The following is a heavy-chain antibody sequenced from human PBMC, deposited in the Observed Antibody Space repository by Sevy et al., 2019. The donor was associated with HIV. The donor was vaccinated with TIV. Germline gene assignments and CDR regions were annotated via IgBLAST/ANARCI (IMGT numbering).Heavy chain of an antibody. V-gene: IGHV3-30*04. CDR2: ISYDGSNK. CDR1: GFTFSSYA. Sequence: GGSLRLSCAASGFTFSSYAMHWVRQAPGKGLEWVAVISYDGSNKYYAHSVKGRFTISRDNSKNTLYLQMNSLRAEDTAVYYCARELSRNGMDVWGQGTTVTVSS. CDR3: ARELSRNGMDV. J-gene: IGHJ6*02.